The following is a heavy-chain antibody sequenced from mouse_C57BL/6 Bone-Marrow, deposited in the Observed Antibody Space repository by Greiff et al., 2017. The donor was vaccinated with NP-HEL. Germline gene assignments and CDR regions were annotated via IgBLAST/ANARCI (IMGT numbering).Heavy chain of an antibody. CDR1: GFSLTSYG. CDR3: ARKGLTGTFAY. Sequence: VQVVESGPGLVQPSQSLSITCTVSGFSLTSYGVHWVRQSPGKGLEWLGVIWRGGSTDYNAAFISRLSISKDNSKSQVFFKMNSLQADDTAIYDCARKGLTGTFAYWGQGTLVTVSA. J-gene: IGHJ3*01. V-gene: IGHV2-2*01. D-gene: IGHD4-1*01. CDR2: IWRGGST.